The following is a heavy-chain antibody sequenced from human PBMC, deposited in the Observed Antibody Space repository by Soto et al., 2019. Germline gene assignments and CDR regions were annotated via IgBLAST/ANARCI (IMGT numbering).Heavy chain of an antibody. CDR3: AKESRGDYYDSSGYSENFDY. Sequence: EVQLLESGGGLVQPGGSLRLSCAASGFTFSSYAMSWVRQAPGKGLEWVSAISGSGGSTYYADSVKGRFTISRDNSKNTLYLQMNSLRGEDTAVYYCAKESRGDYYDSSGYSENFDYWGQGTLVTVSS. D-gene: IGHD3-22*01. J-gene: IGHJ4*02. CDR2: ISGSGGST. V-gene: IGHV3-23*01. CDR1: GFTFSSYA.